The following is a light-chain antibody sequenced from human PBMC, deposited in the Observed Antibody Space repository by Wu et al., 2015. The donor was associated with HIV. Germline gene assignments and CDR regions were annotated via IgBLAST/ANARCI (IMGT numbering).Light chain of an antibody. CDR2: SSS. Sequence: DIQMTQSPSSLSASVGDRVTITCRASQSVRSYLNWFQRKPGKAPVLLIYSSSHLQGGIPSRFSGSGSGTHFTLTINNLQPEDFATYYCQQSSITPQTFGQGTKVEIK. J-gene: IGKJ1*01. CDR1: QSVRSY. V-gene: IGKV1-39*01. CDR3: QQSSITPQT.